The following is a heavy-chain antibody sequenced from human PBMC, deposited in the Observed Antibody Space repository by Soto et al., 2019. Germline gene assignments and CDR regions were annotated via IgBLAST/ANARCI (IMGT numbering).Heavy chain of an antibody. V-gene: IGHV3-21*04. CDR1: GFTFSSYT. CDR3: AKSEQWLVQALFDY. D-gene: IGHD6-19*01. CDR2: ISSGSSYI. J-gene: IGHJ4*02. Sequence: EVQLVESGGGLVKPGGSLRLSCAASGFTFSSYTMNWVRQAPGKGLEWVSSISSGSSYIYYADSMKGRFTISRDNAKNSLYLQMNSLRAEDTAVYYCAKSEQWLVQALFDYWGQGTLVTVSS.